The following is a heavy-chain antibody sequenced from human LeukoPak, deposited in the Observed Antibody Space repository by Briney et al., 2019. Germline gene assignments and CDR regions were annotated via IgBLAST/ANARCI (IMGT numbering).Heavy chain of an antibody. D-gene: IGHD3-22*01. CDR2: ISSSSSTI. J-gene: IGHJ4*02. V-gene: IGHV3-48*01. CDR1: GFTFSSYS. CDR3: ATARGHYYYDSSGLDY. Sequence: GGSLRLSCAASGFTFSSYSMNWVRQAPGKGLEWVSYISSSSSTIYYADSVKGRFTISRGNAKNSLYLQMNSLRAEDTAVYYCATARGHYYYDSSGLDYWGQGTLVTVSS.